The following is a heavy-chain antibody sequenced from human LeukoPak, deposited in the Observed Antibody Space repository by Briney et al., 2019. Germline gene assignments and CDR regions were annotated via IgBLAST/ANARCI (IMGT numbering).Heavy chain of an antibody. CDR2: IYPGDSDT. CDR3: ASRISVVVIASDAFDI. Sequence: GASPKISCKGSGSSFTSYWIGWGRQMPGKGLEWMGIIYPGDSDTRYSPSFQGQVTISADKSISTAYLQWSSLKASDTAMYYCASRISVVVIASDAFDIWGQGTMVTVSS. V-gene: IGHV5-51*01. J-gene: IGHJ3*02. D-gene: IGHD2-21*01. CDR1: GSSFTSYW.